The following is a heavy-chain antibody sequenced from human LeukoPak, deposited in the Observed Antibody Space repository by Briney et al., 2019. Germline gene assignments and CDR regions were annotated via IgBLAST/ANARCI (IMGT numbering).Heavy chain of an antibody. D-gene: IGHD1-26*01. J-gene: IGHJ3*02. V-gene: IGHV3-30*04. Sequence: GGSLSLSCAASGFTFSSYALHWVRQAPGKGLEWVAVISYDGSNTYSADSVKGRFTISRDNSKNTLYLQMNSLRAEDTAVYYCARAEWELPAAPAFDIWGQGTMVTVSS. CDR1: GFTFSSYA. CDR2: ISYDGSNT. CDR3: ARAEWELPAAPAFDI.